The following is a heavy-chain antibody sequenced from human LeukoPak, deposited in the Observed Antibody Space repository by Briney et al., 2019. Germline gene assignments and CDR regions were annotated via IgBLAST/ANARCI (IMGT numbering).Heavy chain of an antibody. CDR1: GGSFSGYY. CDR3: VRGRTVRGVIKFYYYMDV. CDR2: INYSGST. Sequence: PSETLSLTCAVYGGSFSGYYWSWIRQPPGKGLEWIGEINYSGSTNYNPSLKSRVTISVDTSKNQFSLKLSSVTAADTAVYYCVRGRTVRGVIKFYYYMDVWGKGTTVTVSS. J-gene: IGHJ6*03. D-gene: IGHD3-10*01. V-gene: IGHV4-34*01.